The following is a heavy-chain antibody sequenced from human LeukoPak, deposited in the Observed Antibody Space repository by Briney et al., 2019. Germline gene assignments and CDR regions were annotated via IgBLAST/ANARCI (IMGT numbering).Heavy chain of an antibody. Sequence: GGSLRLSCAASGFTFNYFWMHWVRQVPGKGPVWVSGINNDGTATYYADSVKGRFTISRDIAKNTVYLQMNSLRAEDTAVYYCAREKGGGVTTEGLNWFDPWGQGTLVTVSS. CDR1: GFTFNYFW. CDR3: AREKGGGVTTEGLNWFDP. CDR2: INNDGTAT. D-gene: IGHD4-17*01. J-gene: IGHJ5*02. V-gene: IGHV3-74*01.